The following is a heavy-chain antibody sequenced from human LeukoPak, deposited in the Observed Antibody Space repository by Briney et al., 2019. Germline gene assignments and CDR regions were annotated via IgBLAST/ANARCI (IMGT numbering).Heavy chain of an antibody. J-gene: IGHJ4*02. CDR2: IKNGGNDS. D-gene: IGHD2-21*02. CDR1: GFSFSIYA. V-gene: IGHV3-23*01. CDR3: ARGGHDFNPFYW. Sequence: QPGGSLRLSCAASGFSFSIYAMGWVRQAPGKGLEWVSSIKNGGNDSFYADSVKGRFTISRDNSKNTLFLQLSSLRAEDSAVYYCARGGHDFNPFYWWGQGTLVTVSS.